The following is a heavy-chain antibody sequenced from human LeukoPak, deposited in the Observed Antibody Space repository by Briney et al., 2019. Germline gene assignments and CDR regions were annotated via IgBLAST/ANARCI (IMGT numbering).Heavy chain of an antibody. CDR3: ARLLAGCPGGRCRAHFDY. J-gene: IGHJ4*02. CDR1: GDSINSNY. D-gene: IGHD2-15*01. CDR2: ICYSGST. V-gene: IGHV4-59*01. Sequence: SETLSLTCSVSGDSINSNYWSWMRQPPGKGLEWIGYICYSGSTNYIPSLKSRVSMSVDTSKNQFSLNLSSVTAADTAVYHCARLLAGCPGGRCRAHFDYWGQGTLVTVSS.